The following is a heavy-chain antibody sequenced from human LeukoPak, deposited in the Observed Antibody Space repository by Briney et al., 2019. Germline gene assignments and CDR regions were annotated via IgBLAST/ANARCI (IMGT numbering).Heavy chain of an antibody. CDR3: AREDGNIVVVPAAIDY. D-gene: IGHD2-2*01. CDR1: GFTFSSYE. CDR2: ISSSGSTI. Sequence: PGGSLRLSCAASGFTFSSYEMNWVRQAPGKGLEWVSYISSSGSTIYYADSVKGRFTISRDNAKNSLYLQMNSLRAEDTAVYYCAREDGNIVVVPAAIDYWGQGTLVTVSS. J-gene: IGHJ4*02. V-gene: IGHV3-48*03.